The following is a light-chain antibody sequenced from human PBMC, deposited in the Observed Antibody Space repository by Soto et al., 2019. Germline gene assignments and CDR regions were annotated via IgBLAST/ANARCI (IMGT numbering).Light chain of an antibody. CDR1: QSISNW. CDR3: QQYYIFPLA. CDR2: HAS. Sequence: DIQMTPSPSTLPASVGARVTITCRASQSISNWLAWYQQKPGTAPKVLIYHASNLQSGVPARFSGSGSGTDFTLTISGLQSEDFATYYCQQYYIFPLAFGGGTKVDIK. J-gene: IGKJ4*01. V-gene: IGKV1-5*01.